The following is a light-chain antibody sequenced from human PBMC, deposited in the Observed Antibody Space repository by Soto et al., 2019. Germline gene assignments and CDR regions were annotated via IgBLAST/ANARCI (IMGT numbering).Light chain of an antibody. J-gene: IGKJ2*01. Sequence: ETVLTQSPGTVSLSPGERATLSCTTSQSVRSNYLAWYQQKPGQAPRLLIYGVFSRATGIPDRFSGSGSGTDFTLTISGLEPEDSAVYYCQHYDGSPRTFGQGNKLDI. CDR1: QSVRSNY. V-gene: IGKV3-20*01. CDR2: GVF. CDR3: QHYDGSPRT.